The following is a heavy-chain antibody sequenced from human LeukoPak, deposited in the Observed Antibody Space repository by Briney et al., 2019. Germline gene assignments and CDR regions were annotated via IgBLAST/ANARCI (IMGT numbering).Heavy chain of an antibody. D-gene: IGHD3-22*01. V-gene: IGHV4-30-2*01. Sequence: PSETLSLTGAVSGGSISSGGYSWSWIRQPPGKGLEWIGYIYHSGSTYYNPSLKSRVTISVDRSKNQFSLKLSSVTAADTAVYYCARVSAYYYDSSGYQYYFDYWGQGTLVTVSS. CDR2: IYHSGST. J-gene: IGHJ4*02. CDR1: GGSISSGGYS. CDR3: ARVSAYYYDSSGYQYYFDY.